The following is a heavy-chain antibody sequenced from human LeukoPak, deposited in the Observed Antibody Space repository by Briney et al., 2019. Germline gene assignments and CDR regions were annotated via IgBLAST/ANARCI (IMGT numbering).Heavy chain of an antibody. J-gene: IGHJ6*03. CDR1: RYTFTGYY. D-gene: IGHD3-3*01. CDR2: IDPNSGGK. V-gene: IGHV1-2*02. CDR3: ARGVWSGYNYYYYMDV. Sequence: ASVKVSCKASRYTFTGYYMHWVRQAPGQGLEGMGWIDPNSGGKNYAQKFQGRVTMTRDTTISTAYMEPSSLRSDDTAEYYCARGVWSGYNYYYYMDVWGKGTTVTVSS.